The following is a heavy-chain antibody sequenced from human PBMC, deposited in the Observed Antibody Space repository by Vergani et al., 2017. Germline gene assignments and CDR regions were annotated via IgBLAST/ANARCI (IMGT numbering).Heavy chain of an antibody. CDR1: GFTFSSYS. CDR2: ISSSSSYI. D-gene: IGHD3-10*01. J-gene: IGHJ4*02. Sequence: EVQLVESGGGLVKPGGSLRLSCAASGFTFSSYSMNWVRQAPGKGLEWVSSISSSSSYIYYADAVKGRFTISRDNAKNSLYLQMNSLRAEDTAVYYCARDIGYYGSGSLDYWGQGTLVTVSS. V-gene: IGHV3-21*01. CDR3: ARDIGYYGSGSLDY.